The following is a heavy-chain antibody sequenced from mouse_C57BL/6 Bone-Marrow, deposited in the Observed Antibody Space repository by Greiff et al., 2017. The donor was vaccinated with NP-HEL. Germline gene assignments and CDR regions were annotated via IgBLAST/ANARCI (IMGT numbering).Heavy chain of an antibody. V-gene: IGHV1-81*01. D-gene: IGHD1-1*01. CDR3: ARYPSHYYGSSPYAMDY. J-gene: IGHJ4*01. CDR1: GYTFTSYG. CDR2: IYPRSGNT. Sequence: QVQLQQSGAELARPGASVKLSCKASGYTFTSYGISWVKQRTGQGLEWIGEIYPRSGNTYYNEKFKGKATLTADKSSSTAYMELRSLTADDSAVYFWARYPSHYYGSSPYAMDYWGQGTSVTVSS.